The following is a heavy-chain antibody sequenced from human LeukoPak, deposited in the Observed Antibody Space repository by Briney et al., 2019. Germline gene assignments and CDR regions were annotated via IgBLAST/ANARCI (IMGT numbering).Heavy chain of an antibody. CDR3: AGVVTWFDP. CDR2: IKSDGSST. Sequence: GGSLRLSCTASGFTFSNYWMHWVRQAPGKGLVWVSRIKSDGSSTTYADSVKGRFTISRDNAKNTLYLQMNSLSAEDTAVYYCAGVVTWFDPWGQGALVTVSP. V-gene: IGHV3-74*01. D-gene: IGHD4-11*01. J-gene: IGHJ5*02. CDR1: GFTFSNYW.